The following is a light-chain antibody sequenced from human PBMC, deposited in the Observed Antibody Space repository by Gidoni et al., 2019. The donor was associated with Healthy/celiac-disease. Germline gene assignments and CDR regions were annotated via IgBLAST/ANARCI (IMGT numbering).Light chain of an antibody. J-gene: IGLJ3*02. Sequence: SYVLTQPPSVSGAPGKTARITCGGNNIGSKSVHWYQQKPGQAPVLVIYYDSDRPSGIPERFSGSNSGNTATLTISRVEAGDEADYYCQVWDSSSDSHWVFGGGTKLTVL. CDR1: NIGSKS. CDR2: YDS. CDR3: QVWDSSSDSHWV. V-gene: IGLV3-21*04.